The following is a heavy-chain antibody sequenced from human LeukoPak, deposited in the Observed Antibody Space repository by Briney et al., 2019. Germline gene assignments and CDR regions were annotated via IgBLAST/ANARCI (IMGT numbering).Heavy chain of an antibody. CDR2: IYYSGST. V-gene: IGHV4-59*01. J-gene: IGHJ5*02. CDR3: ARGPYCSSTSCYQGWFDP. Sequence: PETLSLTCTVSGGSISSYYWSWIRQPPGKGLEWIGYIYYSGSTNYNPSLKSRVTISVDTSKNQFSLKLSSVTAADTAVYYCARGPYCSSTSCYQGWFDPWGQGTLVTVSS. CDR1: GGSISSYY. D-gene: IGHD2-2*01.